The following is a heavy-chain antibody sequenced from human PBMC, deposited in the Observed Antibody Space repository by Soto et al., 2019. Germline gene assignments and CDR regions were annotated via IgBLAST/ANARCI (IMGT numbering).Heavy chain of an antibody. D-gene: IGHD3-22*01. CDR2: IYHGGST. CDR3: ARDRRSLYHDGSGLDY. V-gene: IGHV4-30-2*06. CDR1: GGSISSGGYS. J-gene: IGHJ4*02. Sequence: QLQLQESGSGLVRPSQTLSLSCGVSGGSISSGGYSWNWIRQSPGKGLEWIGYIYHGGSTYSNPSLESRVTLSVGTSKNQFSLRLSSVIAADTAVYYCARDRRSLYHDGSGLDYWGQGILVTVSS.